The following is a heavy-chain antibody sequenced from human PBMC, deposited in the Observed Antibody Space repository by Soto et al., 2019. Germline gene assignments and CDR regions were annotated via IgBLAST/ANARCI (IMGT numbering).Heavy chain of an antibody. Sequence: EVQLVESGGGLVQPGGSLRLSCAASGFTFSSYSMNWVRQAPGKGLEWVSYISSSSSTIYYADSVKGRFTISRDNAKNSLYLQMNSLRAEDTAVYYCARDEDDIVGATGLEYFQHWGQGTLVTVSS. CDR1: GFTFSSYS. J-gene: IGHJ1*01. CDR3: ARDEDDIVGATGLEYFQH. CDR2: ISSSSSTI. V-gene: IGHV3-48*01. D-gene: IGHD1-26*01.